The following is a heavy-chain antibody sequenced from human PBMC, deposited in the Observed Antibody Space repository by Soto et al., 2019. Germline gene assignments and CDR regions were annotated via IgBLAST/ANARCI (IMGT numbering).Heavy chain of an antibody. J-gene: IGHJ6*02. D-gene: IGHD6-13*01. CDR2: IFPGDSDT. CDR3: ARRDASAGLRNYYGMDV. Sequence: GESLKISCKGSGYIFTTHWIGWVRQMPGKGLEWMGIIFPGDSDTKYSPSFQGQVTISADKSISTAYLQWSSLKASDTAMYYCARRDASAGLRNYYGMDVWGQGTTVTVSS. V-gene: IGHV5-51*01. CDR1: GYIFTTHW.